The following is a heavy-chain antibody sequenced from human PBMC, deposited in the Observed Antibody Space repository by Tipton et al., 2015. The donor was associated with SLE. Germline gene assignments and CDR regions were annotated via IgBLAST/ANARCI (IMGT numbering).Heavy chain of an antibody. V-gene: IGHV4-59*06. Sequence: TLSLTCTVSGGSISSHYWSWIRQHPGKGLEWIGYIYYSGSTYYNPSLKSRVTISVDTSKNQFSLKLSSVTAADTAVYYCATHTIFGVKDAFDIWGQGTMVTVSS. CDR3: ATHTIFGVKDAFDI. J-gene: IGHJ3*02. D-gene: IGHD3-3*01. CDR1: GGSISSHY. CDR2: IYYSGST.